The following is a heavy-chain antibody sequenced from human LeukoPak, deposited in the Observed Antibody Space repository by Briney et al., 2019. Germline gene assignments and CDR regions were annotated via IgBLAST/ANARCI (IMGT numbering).Heavy chain of an antibody. CDR2: VNSDGTST. CDR3: ARDLFGAYCGGTCPTPDY. CDR1: GFTFSSYW. V-gene: IGHV3-74*01. Sequence: PGGPLRLSCAASGFTFSSYWMFWVRQAPGKGLVWVSRVNSDGTSTNYADSVKGRFTVSRDNAKNTLYLQMNSLRVEDTAVYYCARDLFGAYCGGTCPTPDYWGQGTLVSVSS. D-gene: IGHD2-21*01. J-gene: IGHJ4*02.